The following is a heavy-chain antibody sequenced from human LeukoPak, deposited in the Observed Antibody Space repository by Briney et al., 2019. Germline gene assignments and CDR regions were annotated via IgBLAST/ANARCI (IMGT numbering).Heavy chain of an antibody. Sequence: SETLSLTCTVSGVSISSYYWSWIRQPPGKGLEWIGYIYYSGSTNYKTSLKSRVTISVDTSKKQFSLKLSSVTAADTAVYYCARGGYYGSGNDFRFDPWGQGTLVTVSS. CDR1: GVSISSYY. D-gene: IGHD3-10*01. CDR3: ARGGYYGSGNDFRFDP. V-gene: IGHV4-59*01. J-gene: IGHJ5*02. CDR2: IYYSGST.